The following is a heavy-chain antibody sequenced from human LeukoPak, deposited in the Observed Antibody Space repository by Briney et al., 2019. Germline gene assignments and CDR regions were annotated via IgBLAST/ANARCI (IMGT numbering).Heavy chain of an antibody. Sequence: KPSETLSLTCAVYGGSFSGYYWSWIRQPPGKGLEWIGEINHSGSTNYNPSLKSRVTISVDKSKNQFSLKLSSVTAADTAVYYCARVGARAFDYWGQGTLVTVSS. CDR1: GGSFSGYY. J-gene: IGHJ4*02. D-gene: IGHD1-26*01. CDR2: INHSGST. CDR3: ARVGARAFDY. V-gene: IGHV4-34*01.